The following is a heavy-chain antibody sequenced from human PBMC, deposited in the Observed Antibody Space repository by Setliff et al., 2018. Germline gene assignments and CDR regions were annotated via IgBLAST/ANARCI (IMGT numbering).Heavy chain of an antibody. CDR1: GFSYSNCW. V-gene: IGHV3-7*01. D-gene: IGHD3-10*01. Sequence: GGSLRLSCTASGFSYSNCWVSWVRQAPGKGLEWLASINPHASEKYYVDSVKGRFTISRDNAKNSLSLQMNSLRTEDTAVYYCARDATRFKMYRGIKIRFYHIDVWGKGTTVTVSS. J-gene: IGHJ6*03. CDR2: INPHASEK. CDR3: ARDATRFKMYRGIKIRFYHIDV.